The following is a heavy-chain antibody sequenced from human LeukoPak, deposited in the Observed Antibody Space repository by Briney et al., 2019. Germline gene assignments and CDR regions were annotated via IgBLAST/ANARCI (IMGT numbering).Heavy chain of an antibody. V-gene: IGHV1-24*01. CDR2: FDPEDGET. CDR1: GYTLTELS. J-gene: IGHJ4*02. CDR3: ATAAVAGTLYYFDY. D-gene: IGHD6-19*01. Sequence: GASVKVSCKVSGYTLTELSMHWGRQAPGKGLEWMGGFDPEDGETIYAQKFQGRVTMTEDTSTDTAYMELNSLRSEDTAVYYCATAAVAGTLYYFDYWGQGTLVTVSS.